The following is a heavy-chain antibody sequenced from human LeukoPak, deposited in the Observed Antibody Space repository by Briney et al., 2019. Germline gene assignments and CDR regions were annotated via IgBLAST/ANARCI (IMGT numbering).Heavy chain of an antibody. J-gene: IGHJ1*01. CDR3: ARTDETAPAEDFQH. D-gene: IGHD2-21*02. CDR2: IYSGGST. V-gene: IGHV3-53*01. Sequence: GGSLRLSCAASGFSVSSNYMNWVRQAPGKGLEWASVIYSGGSTYYADSVKGRFTISRDNSKNTLYLQMKSLRAEDTAVYYCARTDETAPAEDFQHWGQGTLVTVSS. CDR1: GFSVSSNY.